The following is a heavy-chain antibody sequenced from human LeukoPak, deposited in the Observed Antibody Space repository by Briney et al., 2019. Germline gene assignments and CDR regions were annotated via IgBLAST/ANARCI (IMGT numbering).Heavy chain of an antibody. CDR3: VRDGWQWLSNLPDY. V-gene: IGHV3-30*04. CDR2: ISYDGSNK. J-gene: IGHJ4*02. CDR1: GFTFSSYA. D-gene: IGHD6-19*01. Sequence: AGRSLRLSCAASGFTFSSYAMHWVRQAPGKGLEWVAVISYDGSNKYYADSVKGRFTISRDNSKNTLYLQMNSLRAEDTAVYYCVRDGWQWLSNLPDYWGQGTLVTVSS.